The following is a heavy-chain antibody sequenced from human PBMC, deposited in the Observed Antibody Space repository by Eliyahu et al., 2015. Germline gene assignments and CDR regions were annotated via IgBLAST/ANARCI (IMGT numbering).Heavy chain of an antibody. J-gene: IGHJ4*02. CDR1: GFTFSTFG. CDR2: IWYDGSKE. V-gene: IGHV3-33*01. Sequence: QVQLLQSGGGVVXPGRSLRXSCAASGFTFSTFGMHWVRQAPGKGVEWVAVIWYDGSKEYYADSVKGRFTISRDNSRKMLYLQMDSLRVEDTAVYSCARDYSGYSSGWYFFEYWGQGSLVTVSS. CDR3: ARDYSGYSSGWYFFEY. D-gene: IGHD6-19*01.